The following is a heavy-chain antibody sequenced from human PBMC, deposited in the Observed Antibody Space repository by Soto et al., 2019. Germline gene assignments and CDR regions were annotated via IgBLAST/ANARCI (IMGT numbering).Heavy chain of an antibody. J-gene: IGHJ6*03. V-gene: IGHV4-59*01. CDR1: GGSINTFY. CDR2: IYYSGNT. CDR3: ARATATMHYYYYYMDV. D-gene: IGHD4-17*01. Sequence: PSETLSLTCTVSGGSINTFYWSWIRQPPGKGLEWIGYIYYSGNTNYNPSLKSRVSISVDTSKNQFSLKLSSVTAADTAVYYCARATATMHYYYYYMDVWGKGTTVTVSS.